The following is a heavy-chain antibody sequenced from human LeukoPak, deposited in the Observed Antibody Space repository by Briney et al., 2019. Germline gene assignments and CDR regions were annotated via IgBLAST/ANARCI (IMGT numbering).Heavy chain of an antibody. D-gene: IGHD3/OR15-3a*01. CDR3: ARIMEYYDFTPRGFDI. J-gene: IGHJ3*02. Sequence: ASVKVSCKASGYTFTGYYIHWVRQAPGQGLEWMGWMNPDSGGTNYAQKFQDRVTMNRDTSITTAYMELGRLTSDDTAIYYCARIMEYYDFTPRGFDIWGQGTMVAVSS. V-gene: IGHV1-2*02. CDR2: MNPDSGGT. CDR1: GYTFTGYY.